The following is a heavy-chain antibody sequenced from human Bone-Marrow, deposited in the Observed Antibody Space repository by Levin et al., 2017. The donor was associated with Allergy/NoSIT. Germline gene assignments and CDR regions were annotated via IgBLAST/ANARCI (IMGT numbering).Heavy chain of an antibody. D-gene: IGHD4-17*01. CDR2: ISYDGREI. J-gene: IGHJ1*01. Sequence: GGSLRLSCAASGFIFSANAMHWVRQAPGKGLEWVAVISYDGREIYYPDSVKGRVTISRDNSKNTVYLQMSSLSPEDTAVYYCAKGRTVTDKFFHHWGQGSLVIVSS. CDR1: GFIFSANA. V-gene: IGHV3-30*18. CDR3: AKGRTVTDKFFHH.